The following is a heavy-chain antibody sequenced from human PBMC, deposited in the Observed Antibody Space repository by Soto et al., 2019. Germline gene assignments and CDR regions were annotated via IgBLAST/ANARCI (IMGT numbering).Heavy chain of an antibody. CDR3: AKDHLGYSYGQTFDY. D-gene: IGHD5-18*01. Sequence: GGSLRLSCAASGFTFSSYGMHWVRQAPGKGLEWVAVISYDGSNKYYADSVKGRFTISRDNSKNTLYLQMNSLRAEDTAVYYCAKDHLGYSYGQTFDYWGQGTLVTVSS. V-gene: IGHV3-30*18. J-gene: IGHJ4*02. CDR2: ISYDGSNK. CDR1: GFTFSSYG.